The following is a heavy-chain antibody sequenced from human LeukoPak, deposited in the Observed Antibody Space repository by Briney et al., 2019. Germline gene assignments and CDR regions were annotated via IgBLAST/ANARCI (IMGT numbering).Heavy chain of an antibody. CDR1: GGSIKNFY. J-gene: IGHJ4*02. D-gene: IGHD2-21*02. Sequence: PSETLSLTCTVSGGSIKNFYWSWIRQSPGMGLEWLGYIYNNGNTNYNASLKSRVIMSIDTSKNQFSLKVTSVTAADTAIYYCARVLRGAYCGGDCYRLDYWGQGMLVIVSS. CDR3: ARVLRGAYCGGDCYRLDY. CDR2: IYNNGNT. V-gene: IGHV4-59*01.